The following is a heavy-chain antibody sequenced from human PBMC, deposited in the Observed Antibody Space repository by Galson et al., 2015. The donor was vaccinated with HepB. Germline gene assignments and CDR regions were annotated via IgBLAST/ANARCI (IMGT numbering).Heavy chain of an antibody. V-gene: IGHV3-33*01. D-gene: IGHD3-10*01. CDR1: GFTFSSDG. J-gene: IGHJ6*02. CDR2: IWYDGSNK. CDR3: ARAGVIYYYGMDV. Sequence: SLRLSCAASGFTFSSDGMHWVRQAPGKGLEWVAIIWYDGSNKYYADSVKGRFTISRDNSKNTVYLQMNSLRAEDTAVYYCARAGVIYYYGMDVWGQGTTVTVSS.